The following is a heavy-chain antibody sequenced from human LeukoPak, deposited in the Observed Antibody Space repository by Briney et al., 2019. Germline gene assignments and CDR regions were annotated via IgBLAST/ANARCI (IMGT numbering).Heavy chain of an antibody. CDR2: INPNSGGT. V-gene: IGHV1-2*02. J-gene: IGHJ5*02. D-gene: IGHD2-2*01. CDR3: ARDLYCSSTSCYNWFDP. Sequence: ASVKVSCKASGYTFTGYYMHWVRQAPGQGLERMGWINPNSGGTNYAQKFQGRVTMTRDMSISTAYMELSRLRSDDTAVYYCARDLYCSSTSCYNWFDPWGQGTLVTVSS. CDR1: GYTFTGYY.